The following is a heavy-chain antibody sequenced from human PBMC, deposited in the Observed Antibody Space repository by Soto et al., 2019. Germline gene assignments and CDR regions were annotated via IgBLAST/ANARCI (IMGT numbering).Heavy chain of an antibody. CDR1: GFSLSTRGLG. CDR3: AHRQISLAYYYFDY. Sequence: GSGPTLVNPTQTLTLTCTFSGFSLSTRGLGVAWIRQPPGKALEWLALISWDDDKRYNTSLQSRLTISKDTSKNRVVLSVTNMGAVDTATYYCAHRQISLAYYYFDYWGQGTQVTVSS. V-gene: IGHV2-5*02. J-gene: IGHJ4*02. D-gene: IGHD2-15*01. CDR2: ISWDDDK.